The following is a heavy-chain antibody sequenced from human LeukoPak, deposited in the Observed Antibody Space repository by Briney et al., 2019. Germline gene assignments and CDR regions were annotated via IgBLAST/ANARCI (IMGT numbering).Heavy chain of an antibody. J-gene: IGHJ4*02. Sequence: PSETLSLTCTVSGGSISSSSYYWGWIRQPPGKGLEWIGSIYYSGSTYYNPSLKSRVTISVDTSKNQFSLKLSSVTAADTAVYYCARLRTRGYLDYWGQGTLVTVSP. D-gene: IGHD2-2*01. CDR2: IYYSGST. CDR3: ARLRTRGYLDY. V-gene: IGHV4-39*01. CDR1: GGSISSSSYY.